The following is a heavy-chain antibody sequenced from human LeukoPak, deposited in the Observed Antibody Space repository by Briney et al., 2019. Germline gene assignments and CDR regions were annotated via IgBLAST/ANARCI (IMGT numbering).Heavy chain of an antibody. CDR1: GFSLSTSGVG. D-gene: IGHD3-3*01. CDR3: AHRNPITIFEDNWFDP. CDR2: IYWDDDK. Sequence: SGPTLVKPTQTLTLTCTFSGFSLSTSGVGVGWIRQPPGKALEWLALIYWDDDKRYSPSLKSRLTITKDTSKNQVVLTMTNMDPVDTATYYCAHRNPITIFEDNWFDPWGQGTLVTVSS. V-gene: IGHV2-5*02. J-gene: IGHJ5*02.